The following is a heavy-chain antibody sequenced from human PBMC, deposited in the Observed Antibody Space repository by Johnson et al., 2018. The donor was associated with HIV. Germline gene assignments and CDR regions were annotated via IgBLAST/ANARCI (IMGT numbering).Heavy chain of an antibody. J-gene: IGHJ3*02. CDR1: GFTFSSYW. V-gene: IGHV3-7*01. Sequence: VQLVESGGGLVQPGGSLRLSCAASGFTFSSYWMSWVRQAPGKGLEWVANINQDGSEKYYVGSVKARFTISRDNAKNSLYLQMNSLRDEDTSVYYCARGLTMIVVVDAFDIWGQGTMVTVSS. CDR3: ARGLTMIVVVDAFDI. D-gene: IGHD3-22*01. CDR2: INQDGSEK.